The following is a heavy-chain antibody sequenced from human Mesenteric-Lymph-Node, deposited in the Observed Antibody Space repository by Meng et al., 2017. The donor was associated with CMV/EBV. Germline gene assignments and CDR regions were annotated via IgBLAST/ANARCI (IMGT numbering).Heavy chain of an antibody. D-gene: IGHD1-26*01. CDR1: GFTFSSSD. J-gene: IGHJ4*02. V-gene: IGHV3-21*01. CDR3: ARDQSGTYYFDF. Sequence: SCAASGFTFSSSDMNWVRQAPGKGLEWVSSISSGSIYIYYADSVRGRFTISRDNAKNSLYLQMNSLRDEDTAVYFCARDQSGTYYFDFWGQGTLVTVSS. CDR2: ISSGSIYI.